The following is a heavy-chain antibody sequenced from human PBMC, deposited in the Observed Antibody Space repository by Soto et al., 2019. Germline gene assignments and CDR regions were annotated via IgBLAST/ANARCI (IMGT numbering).Heavy chain of an antibody. D-gene: IGHD3-22*01. V-gene: IGHV3-23*01. CDR2: ISGSGGST. CDR1: GLTFSSCA. J-gene: IGHJ4*01. Sequence: EESLRDSCAASGLTFSSCAMSWVRQAPGKGLEWVSAISGSGGSTYYADSVKGRFTISRDNSKNTLYLQMNSLSAEDTAVYYCAYGRSINMIEPCYLRGQRSMVTGSS. CDR3: AYGRSINMIEPCYL.